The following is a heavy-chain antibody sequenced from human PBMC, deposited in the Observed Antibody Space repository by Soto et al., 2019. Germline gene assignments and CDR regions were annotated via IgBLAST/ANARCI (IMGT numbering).Heavy chain of an antibody. CDR1: GYSFTSYW. D-gene: IGHD3-22*01. V-gene: IGHV5-51*01. CDR3: ARQRYYDSSGYFSFYYYYGMDV. Sequence: PGESLKISCKGSGYSFTSYWIGWVRQMPGKGLEWMGIIYPGDSDTRYSPSFQGQVTISADKSISTAYLQWSSLKASDTAMYYCARQRYYDSSGYFSFYYYYGMDVWGQGTTVTSP. CDR2: IYPGDSDT. J-gene: IGHJ6*02.